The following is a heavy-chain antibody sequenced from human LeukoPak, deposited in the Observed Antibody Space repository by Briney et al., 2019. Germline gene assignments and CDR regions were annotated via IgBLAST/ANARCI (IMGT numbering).Heavy chain of an antibody. V-gene: IGHV1-18*01. D-gene: IGHD3-9*01. Sequence: GASVKVSRKTSGYSFNSFAISWVRQAPGQGLEWMGWISAHNGNTDYAQKLQGRVTMTTDTSTSTAYMELRSLRSDDTAVYYCARAILTGYYPYYFDYWGQGTLVTVSS. J-gene: IGHJ4*02. CDR3: ARAILTGYYPYYFDY. CDR1: GYSFNSFA. CDR2: ISAHNGNT.